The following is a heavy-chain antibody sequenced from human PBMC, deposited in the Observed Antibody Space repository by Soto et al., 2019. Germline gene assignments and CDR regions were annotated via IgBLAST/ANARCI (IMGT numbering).Heavy chain of an antibody. Sequence: ASVKVACKASGDTFTSYGISWVRQAPGQGLEWMGWISAYNGNTNYAQKLQGRVTMTTDTSTSTAYMELRSLRSDDTVVYYWARDHSGSYYRYWGQGTLVTVSS. V-gene: IGHV1-18*04. CDR3: ARDHSGSYYRY. CDR1: GDTFTSYG. CDR2: ISAYNGNT. J-gene: IGHJ4*02. D-gene: IGHD1-26*01.